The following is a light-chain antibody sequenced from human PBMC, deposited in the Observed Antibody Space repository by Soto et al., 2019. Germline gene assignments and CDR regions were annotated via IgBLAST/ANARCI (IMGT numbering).Light chain of an antibody. CDR3: QQYGSSGT. J-gene: IGKJ1*01. CDR1: QGISSY. CDR2: AAS. V-gene: IGKV1-8*01. Sequence: IRMTQSPSSFSASTGDRVTITCRASQGISSYLAWYQQKPGKAPKLLIYAASNLQSGVPSRFSGSGSGTDFTLTISRLEPEDFAVYYCQQYGSSGTFGQGTKVDNK.